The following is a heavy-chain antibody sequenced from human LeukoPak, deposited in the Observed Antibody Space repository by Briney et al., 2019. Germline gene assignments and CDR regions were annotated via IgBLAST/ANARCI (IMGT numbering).Heavy chain of an antibody. D-gene: IGHD5-24*01. CDR2: LTSSGAST. CDR1: GFTFSSYG. V-gene: IGHV3-23*01. J-gene: IGHJ4*02. Sequence: GGSLRLSCAASGFTFSSYGMSWVRQAPGKGLEWVSGLTSSGASTYYADSVKGRFTISRDNSKNTVYLQINSLTAEDTAVYYCGRDSRWAQPDYWGQGTLVTVSS. CDR3: GRDSRWAQPDY.